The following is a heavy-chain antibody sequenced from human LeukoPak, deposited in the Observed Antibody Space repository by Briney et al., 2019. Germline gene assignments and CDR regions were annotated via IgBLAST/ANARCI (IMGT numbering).Heavy chain of an antibody. CDR2: IYTSGST. V-gene: IGHV4-4*07. CDR1: GGSISSYY. Sequence: SETLSLTCTVSGGSISSYYWSWIRQPAGKGLEWIGRIYTSGSTNYNPPLKSRVTMSVDTSKNQFSLKLSSVTAADTAVYYCARHLDYYGSGIYEYWGQGTLVTVSS. CDR3: ARHLDYYGSGIYEY. D-gene: IGHD3-10*01. J-gene: IGHJ4*02.